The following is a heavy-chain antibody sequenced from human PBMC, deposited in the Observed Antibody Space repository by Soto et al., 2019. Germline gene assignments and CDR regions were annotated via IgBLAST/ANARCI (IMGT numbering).Heavy chain of an antibody. J-gene: IGHJ4*02. CDR2: IYYSGST. CDR3: RAEQYDILTGYYAGFDY. CDR1: GGSISSGDYY. V-gene: IGHV4-30-4*01. D-gene: IGHD3-9*01. Sequence: QVQLQESGPGLVKPSQTLSLTCTVSGGSISSGDYYWSWIRQPPGKGLEWIGYIYYSGSTYYNPSLKSRVTTSVATSKNQFSLKLSSVTAADTAVYYCRAEQYDILTGYYAGFDYWGQGTLVTVSS.